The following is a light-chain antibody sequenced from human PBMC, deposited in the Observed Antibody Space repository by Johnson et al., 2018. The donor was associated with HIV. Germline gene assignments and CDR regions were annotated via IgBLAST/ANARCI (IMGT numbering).Light chain of an antibody. CDR1: SSNIGNNY. CDR3: GTWDSSLSAYV. Sequence: QSVLTQPPSVSAAPGQTVTISCSGSSSNIGNNYVSWYQQLPGTVPKLLIYDTNRRPSGIPDRFSGSKSGTSATLGITGLQTGDEADYYCGTWDSSLSAYVFGTGTKGTVL. V-gene: IGLV1-51*01. J-gene: IGLJ1*01. CDR2: DTN.